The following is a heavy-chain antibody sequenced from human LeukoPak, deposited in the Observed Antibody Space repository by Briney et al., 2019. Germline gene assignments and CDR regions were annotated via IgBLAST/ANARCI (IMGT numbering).Heavy chain of an antibody. J-gene: IGHJ4*02. CDR2: IYSGGST. CDR1: GFTVSSIY. V-gene: IGHV3-53*01. D-gene: IGHD6-13*01. Sequence: GGSLRLSCAASGFTVSSIYMSWVRQAPGKGLEWVSVIYSGGSTYYADSVKGRFTISRDNSKNTLYLQMNSLRAEDTAVYYCAREPTPAIAAEGYWGQGTLVTVSS. CDR3: AREPTPAIAAEGY.